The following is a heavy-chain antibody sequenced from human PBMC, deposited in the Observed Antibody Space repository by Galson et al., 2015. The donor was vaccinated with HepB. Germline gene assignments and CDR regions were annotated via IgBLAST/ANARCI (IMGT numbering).Heavy chain of an antibody. D-gene: IGHD5-18*01. V-gene: IGHV5-10-1*01. Sequence: QSGAEVKKPGESLRISCKGSGYSFTSYWISWVRQMPGKGLEWMGRIDPSDSYTNYSPSFQGHVTISADKSISTAYLQWSSLKASDTAMYYCAGSGYSYGYRGDLAWGFDYWGQGTLVTVSS. CDR2: IDPSDSYT. CDR1: GYSFTSYW. CDR3: AGSGYSYGYRGDLAWGFDY. J-gene: IGHJ4*02.